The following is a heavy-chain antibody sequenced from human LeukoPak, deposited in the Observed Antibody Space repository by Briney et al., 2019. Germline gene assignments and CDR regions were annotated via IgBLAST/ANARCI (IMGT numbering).Heavy chain of an antibody. Sequence: GGSLRLSCAASGFTFSSYAMHWVRQAPGKGLEYVSAISSNGGSTYYANSVKGRFTISRDNSKNTLYLQMGSLRAEDMAVYYCARGLPMYMVRGVRPPYYMDVWGKGTTVTVSS. D-gene: IGHD3-10*01. CDR1: GFTFSSYA. CDR3: ARGLPMYMVRGVRPPYYMDV. J-gene: IGHJ6*03. CDR2: ISSNGGST. V-gene: IGHV3-64*01.